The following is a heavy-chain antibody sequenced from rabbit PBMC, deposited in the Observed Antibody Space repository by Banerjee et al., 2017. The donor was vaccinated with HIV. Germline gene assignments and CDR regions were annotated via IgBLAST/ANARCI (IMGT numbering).Heavy chain of an antibody. Sequence: QSLEESGGDLVKPGASLTLTCTASGFSFSSSYYMCWVRQAPGKGLEWIACIATGSSGSTYYASWAKGRFTISKTSSTTVTLQMTSLTVADTATYFCARDSAITPISWYFDLWGQGTLVTVS. V-gene: IGHV1S40*01. CDR3: ARDSAITPISWYFDL. D-gene: IGHD8-1*01. CDR1: GFSFSSSYY. J-gene: IGHJ4*01. CDR2: IATGSSGST.